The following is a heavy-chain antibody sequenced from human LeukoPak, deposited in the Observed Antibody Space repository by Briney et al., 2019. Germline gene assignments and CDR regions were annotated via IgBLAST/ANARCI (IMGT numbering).Heavy chain of an antibody. CDR3: AGGGERGAFDI. V-gene: IGHV3-21*01. D-gene: IGHD3-10*01. CDR2: ISSGSHYI. J-gene: IGHJ3*02. Sequence: GGSLRLSCAASGFTFTIYSMNWVRQAPGKGLEWVSSISSGSHYIHYADSVKGRFTISRDNAKNSLYLQISSLRAEDTAVFYCAGGGERGAFDIWGQGTMVTVSS. CDR1: GFTFTIYS.